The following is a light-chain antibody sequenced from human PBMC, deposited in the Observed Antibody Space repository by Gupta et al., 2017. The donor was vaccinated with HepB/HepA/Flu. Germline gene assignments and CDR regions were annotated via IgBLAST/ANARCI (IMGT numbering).Light chain of an antibody. V-gene: IGKV1-39*01. CDR3: QQNDNSPHT. Sequence: DIQMTQSPSSLSASVGDRVTITCRASQSISSHLNWYQQTPGKAPKVLIYDASTLQSGVPSRFSGRGSGTXFTLTIXSLHPEDFASYYCQQNDNSPHTFGXGTKLEIK. J-gene: IGKJ2*01. CDR2: DAS. CDR1: QSISSH.